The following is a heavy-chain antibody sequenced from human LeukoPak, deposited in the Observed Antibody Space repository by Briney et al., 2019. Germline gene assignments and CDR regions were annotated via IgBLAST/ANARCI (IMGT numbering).Heavy chain of an antibody. J-gene: IGHJ4*02. CDR1: GFTLSSYW. Sequence: HTGGSLRLSCAASGFTLSSYWMIWVRQAPGKGLEWVANIKQDGSEISYVDSVKGRFTISRDNAKNSLYLQMNSLRAEDTAVYYCARVGAEWVYDFWSGYHYYFDYWGQGTLVTVSS. D-gene: IGHD3-3*01. CDR2: IKQDGSEI. CDR3: ARVGAEWVYDFWSGYHYYFDY. V-gene: IGHV3-7*03.